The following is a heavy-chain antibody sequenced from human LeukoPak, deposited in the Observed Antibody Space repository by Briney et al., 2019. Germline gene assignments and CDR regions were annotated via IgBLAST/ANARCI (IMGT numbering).Heavy chain of an antibody. CDR3: ARGFCSGGTCYRITGTFDV. CDR1: ELSFKTYS. J-gene: IGHJ3*01. CDR2: ISLAGTYI. D-gene: IGHD2-15*01. Sequence: GGSLRLSCAASELSFKTYSMNWLRQSPGKGLEWVASISLAGTYIDYADSVKGRFTISRDNGNNSLFLEMTSLRADDTAVYYCARGFCSGGTCYRITGTFDVWGHGTMVSVSS. V-gene: IGHV3-21*01.